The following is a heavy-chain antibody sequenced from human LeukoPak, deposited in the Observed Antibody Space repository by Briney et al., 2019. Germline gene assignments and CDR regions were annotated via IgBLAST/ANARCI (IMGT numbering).Heavy chain of an antibody. CDR2: IIPIFGTA. Sequence: SVKVSCKASGGTSSSYAISWVRQAPGQGLEWMGGIIPIFGTANYAQKFQGRVTITTDESTSTAYMELSSLRSEDTAVYYCAREQYCRSTSCYTGAAWFDPWGHGTLVTVSS. J-gene: IGHJ5*02. D-gene: IGHD2-2*02. V-gene: IGHV1-69*05. CDR3: AREQYCRSTSCYTGAAWFDP. CDR1: GGTSSSYA.